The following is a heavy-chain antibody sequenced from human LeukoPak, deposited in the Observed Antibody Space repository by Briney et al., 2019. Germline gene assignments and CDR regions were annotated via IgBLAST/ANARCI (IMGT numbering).Heavy chain of an antibody. CDR2: ISYDGSNK. V-gene: IGHV3-30*03. Sequence: GRSLRLSCAASGFTFSSYGMHWVRQAPGKGLEWVAVISYDGSNKYYADSVRGRFTISRDNSKNTLYLQMNSLRAEDTALYYCAGGSGDYSPDYWGQGTLVTVSS. D-gene: IGHD4-17*01. CDR3: AGGSGDYSPDY. J-gene: IGHJ4*02. CDR1: GFTFSSYG.